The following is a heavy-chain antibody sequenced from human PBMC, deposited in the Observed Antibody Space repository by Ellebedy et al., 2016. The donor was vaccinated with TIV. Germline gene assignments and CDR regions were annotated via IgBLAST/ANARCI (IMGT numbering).Heavy chain of an antibody. V-gene: IGHV3-7*03. D-gene: IGHD1-1*01. CDR3: ARRGSRYWHFDL. CDR1: GFTFKNDW. CDR2: IEDDGTET. J-gene: IGHJ2*01. Sequence: PGGSLRLSCAASGFTFKNDWMTWVRQAPGKGLEWVASIEDDGTETYSVDSAEGRFIISRDNAKNSLYLRINNPRDEDTAVYYCARRGSRYWHFDLWGRGTQVIVSS.